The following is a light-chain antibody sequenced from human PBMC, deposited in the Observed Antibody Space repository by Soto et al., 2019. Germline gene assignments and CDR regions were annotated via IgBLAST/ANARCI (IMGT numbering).Light chain of an antibody. CDR3: QQYNSYSYT. J-gene: IGKJ2*01. V-gene: IGKV1-5*03. Sequence: DFQMTQSPSTLSASVGDRVAITCRASQSINNWLAWYQQKPEKAPKLLIYEASNLQSGVPSRFSGSGSGTEFILTISSLQPDDFATYYCQQYNSYSYTFGQGTKLEIK. CDR1: QSINNW. CDR2: EAS.